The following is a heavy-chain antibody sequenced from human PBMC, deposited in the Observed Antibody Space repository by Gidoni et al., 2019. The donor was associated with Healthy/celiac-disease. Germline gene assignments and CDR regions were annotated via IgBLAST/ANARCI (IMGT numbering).Heavy chain of an antibody. D-gene: IGHD3-3*01. CDR1: GYPFPRYP. CDR3: ARGGEKTYYDFWSGYYREMDYYYGMDV. J-gene: IGHJ6*02. V-gene: IGHV7-4-1*02. CDR2: INTNTGNP. Sequence: QVQLVQSGSELKKPGASVKVSCKASGYPFPRYPLNLVLQAPGNRLEWMGWINTNTGNPTYAQGFTGRFVFSLDTSVSTAYLQISSLKAEDTAVYYCARGGEKTYYDFWSGYYREMDYYYGMDVWGQGTTVTVSS.